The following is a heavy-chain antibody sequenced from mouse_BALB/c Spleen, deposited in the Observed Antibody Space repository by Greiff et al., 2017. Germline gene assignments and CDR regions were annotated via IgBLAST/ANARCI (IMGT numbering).Heavy chain of an antibody. Sequence: EVQRVESGGDLVKPGGSLKLSCAASGFTFSSYGMSWVRQTPDKRLEWVATISSGGSYTYYPDSVKGRFTLSRDNAKNTLYLQMSSLKSEDTAMYYGARQTVYGNSYAMDYWGQGTSVTVSS. CDR3: ARQTVYGNSYAMDY. CDR1: GFTFSSYG. J-gene: IGHJ4*01. D-gene: IGHD2-10*02. CDR2: ISSGGSYT. V-gene: IGHV5-6*01.